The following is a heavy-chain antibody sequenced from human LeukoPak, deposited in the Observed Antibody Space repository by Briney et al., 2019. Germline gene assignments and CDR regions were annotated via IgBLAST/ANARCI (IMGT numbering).Heavy chain of an antibody. J-gene: IGHJ6*02. Sequence: SETLSLTCTVSGGSISSYYWSWIRRPPGKGLEWIGNVYYSGSTNYNPSLRSRVIMSIDASKSQFSLKLTSVTAADTAVYYCARQVPQSPHFYYGMDVWGQGTTVTVSS. CDR1: GGSISSYY. CDR3: ARQVPQSPHFYYGMDV. CDR2: VYYSGST. V-gene: IGHV4-59*08. D-gene: IGHD1-1*01.